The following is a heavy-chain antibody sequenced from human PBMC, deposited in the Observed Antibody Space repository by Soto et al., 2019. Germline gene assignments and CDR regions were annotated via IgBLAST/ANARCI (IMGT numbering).Heavy chain of an antibody. J-gene: IGHJ4*02. Sequence: SETLSLTCTVSGGSISSSSYYWGWIRQPPGKGLEWIGSIYYSGSTYYNPSLKSRVTISVDTSKKQFSLKLSSVTAADTAVYYCARSGSYGDYVGLWGQGTLVTVSS. D-gene: IGHD4-17*01. CDR3: ARSGSYGDYVGL. CDR1: GGSISSSSYY. CDR2: IYYSGST. V-gene: IGHV4-39*01.